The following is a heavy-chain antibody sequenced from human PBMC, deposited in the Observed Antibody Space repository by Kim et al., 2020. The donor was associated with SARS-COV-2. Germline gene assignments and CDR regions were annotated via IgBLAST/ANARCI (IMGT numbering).Heavy chain of an antibody. CDR1: GFTFSSYG. Sequence: GGSLRLSCAASGFTFSSYGMHWVRQAPGKGLEWVAVISYDGSNKYYADSVKGRFTISRDNSKNTLYLQMNSLRAEDTAVYYCARTRYYYGSGSYLGVWGQGTLVTVSS. J-gene: IGHJ4*02. D-gene: IGHD3-10*01. V-gene: IGHV3-33*05. CDR3: ARTRYYYGSGSYLGV. CDR2: ISYDGSNK.